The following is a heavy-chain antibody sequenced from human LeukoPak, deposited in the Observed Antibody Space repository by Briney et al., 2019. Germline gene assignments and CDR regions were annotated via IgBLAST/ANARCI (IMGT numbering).Heavy chain of an antibody. CDR2: ISGSGGST. Sequence: GGSLRLSCAASGFTFSNFGMGWARQAPGKGLECVSPISGSGGSTSYADFVKGRFTISRDNSKNTLYLQMNSLRPEDTAVYYCARGKDTGRQYNFDHWGQGILVTVAS. CDR3: ARGKDTGRQYNFDH. D-gene: IGHD5-18*01. J-gene: IGHJ4*02. V-gene: IGHV3-23*01. CDR1: GFTFSNFG.